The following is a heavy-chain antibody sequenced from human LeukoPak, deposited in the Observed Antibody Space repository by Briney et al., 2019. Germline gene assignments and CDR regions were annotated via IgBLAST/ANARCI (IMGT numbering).Heavy chain of an antibody. Sequence: SETLSLTCTVSGGSISSSSYYWGWTRQPPGKGLEWIGSIYYSGSTYYDPSLKSRVTISVDTSKNQFSLKLSSVTAADTAVYYCARHPTYYYDSSGYYWGQGTLVTVSS. J-gene: IGHJ4*02. CDR3: ARHPTYYYDSSGYY. V-gene: IGHV4-39*01. CDR2: IYYSGST. D-gene: IGHD3-22*01. CDR1: GGSISSSSYY.